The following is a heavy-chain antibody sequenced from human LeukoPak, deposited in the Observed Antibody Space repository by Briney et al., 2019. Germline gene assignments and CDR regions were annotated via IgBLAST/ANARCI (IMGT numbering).Heavy chain of an antibody. CDR1: GFTVTSYG. CDR2: IGFEGSKI. J-gene: IGHJ4*02. CDR3: AKDSDTYGHRHFDH. V-gene: IGHV3-30*02. Sequence: PGGSLRLSCVASGFTVTSYGMQWVRQAPGRGLEGVAFIGFEGSKIYYAYCVKGRFTISRDNSKNTVHLQMNSLRVEDTAVYYCAKDSDTYGHRHFDHWGQGTLVTVSS. D-gene: IGHD3-10*01.